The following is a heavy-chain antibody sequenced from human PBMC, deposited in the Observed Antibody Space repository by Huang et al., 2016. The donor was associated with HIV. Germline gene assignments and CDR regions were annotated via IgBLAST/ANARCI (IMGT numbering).Heavy chain of an antibody. CDR1: GYSLSSYW. Sequence: VQLVQSGAEVKKPGESLKISCKGSGYSLSSYWIAWVRQMPGKGLEWMGINLPDDSDTPYGPSFEGQVTISADKSIGTAYLQWSSLKASDTAMYYCARRFSSSSGYFDYWGQGSLVTVSS. D-gene: IGHD6-6*01. CDR2: NLPDDSDT. J-gene: IGHJ4*02. CDR3: ARRFSSSSGYFDY. V-gene: IGHV5-51*01.